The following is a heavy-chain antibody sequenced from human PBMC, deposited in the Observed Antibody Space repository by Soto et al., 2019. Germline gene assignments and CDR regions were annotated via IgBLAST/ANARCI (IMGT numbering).Heavy chain of an antibody. D-gene: IGHD2-2*01. V-gene: IGHV3-23*01. CDR1: GFTFSSYA. J-gene: IGHJ4*02. CDR3: ATRVRCSSTSCYDCFDY. Sequence: GGSRRLSCAASGFTFSSYAMSWVRQAPGKGLEWVSAISGSGGSTYYADSVKGRFTISRDNSKNTLYLQMNSLRAEDTAVYYCATRVRCSSTSCYDCFDYRGQGSRGTVCS. CDR2: ISGSGGST.